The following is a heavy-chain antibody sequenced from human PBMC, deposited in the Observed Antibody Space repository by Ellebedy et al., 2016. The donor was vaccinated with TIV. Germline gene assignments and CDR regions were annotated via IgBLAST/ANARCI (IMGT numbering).Heavy chain of an antibody. CDR2: INPSDGST. D-gene: IGHD2-2*01. CDR1: GYRFTSFY. V-gene: IGHV1-46*01. J-gene: IGHJ4*02. Sequence: ASVKVSXXASGYRFTSFYIVWVRQAHGQGLEWMGIINPSDGSTTYPQKFQGRVAMTRDTATSTVYMELSSLRSGVTAVYYCARGIVVPAVPKWGGFYFDSWGQGTLVTVSS. CDR3: ARGIVVPAVPKWGGFYFDS.